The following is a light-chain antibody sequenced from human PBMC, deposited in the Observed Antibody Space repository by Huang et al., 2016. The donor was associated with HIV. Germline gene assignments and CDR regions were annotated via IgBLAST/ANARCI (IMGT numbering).Light chain of an antibody. CDR3: QHYDNLRT. CDR1: QDINNY. V-gene: IGKV1-33*01. Sequence: DIQMTQSPSSLSASVGDRVTITCQASQDINNYLNWYQQKPGKAPKLLLYDASNLETGVATRFSGSGSGTDFTFTSSSLQPEDIATYYCQHYDNLRTFGQGTKVEIK. CDR2: DAS. J-gene: IGKJ1*01.